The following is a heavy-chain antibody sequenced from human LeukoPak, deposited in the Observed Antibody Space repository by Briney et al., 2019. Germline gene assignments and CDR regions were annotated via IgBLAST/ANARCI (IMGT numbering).Heavy chain of an antibody. D-gene: IGHD3-16*01. J-gene: IGHJ3*02. CDR2: IYTSGST. CDR1: GGSISSGSYY. V-gene: IGHV4-61*02. Sequence: SETLSLTCTVSGGSISSGSYYWSWIRQPAGKGLEWIGRIYTSGSTNYNPSLKGRVTISVDTSKNQFSLKLSSVTAADTAVYYCASERSPPAGAFDIWGQGTMVTVSS. CDR3: ASERSPPAGAFDI.